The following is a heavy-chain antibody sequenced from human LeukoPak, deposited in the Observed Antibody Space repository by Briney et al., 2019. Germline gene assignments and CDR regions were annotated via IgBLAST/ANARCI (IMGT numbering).Heavy chain of an antibody. Sequence: ASVKVSCKASGGTFSSYAISWVRQAPGQGLEWMGRIIPILGIAXXXQKFXXRVTITADKSTSTAYMELSSLRSEDTAVYYCXXLATPDDSYGLDYWGQGTLVTVSS. J-gene: IGHJ4*02. CDR1: GGTFSSYA. CDR3: XXLATPDDSYGLDY. V-gene: IGHV1-69*04. D-gene: IGHD5-18*01. CDR2: IIPILGIA.